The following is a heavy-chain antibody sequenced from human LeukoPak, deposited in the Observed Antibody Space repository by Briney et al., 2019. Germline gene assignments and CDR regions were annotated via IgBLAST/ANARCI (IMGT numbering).Heavy chain of an antibody. Sequence: RSSETLSLTCAVYGGSFSGYYWSWIRQPPGKGLEWIGEINHSGSTNYNPSLKSRVTISVDTSKNQFSLKLSSVTAADTAVYYCARGGNYYDSSGYQIDYWGQGTLVTVSS. CDR1: GGSFSGYY. CDR2: INHSGST. CDR3: ARGGNYYDSSGYQIDY. J-gene: IGHJ4*02. D-gene: IGHD3-22*01. V-gene: IGHV4-34*01.